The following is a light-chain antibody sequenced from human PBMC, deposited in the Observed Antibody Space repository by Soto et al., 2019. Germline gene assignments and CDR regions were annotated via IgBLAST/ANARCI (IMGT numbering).Light chain of an antibody. CDR1: SSNIGAGFD. J-gene: IGLJ2*01. CDR2: GNN. Sequence: QSVLTQPPSVSAAPGQRITISCTGSSSNIGAGFDVHWYQQLPGTAPKLIMYGNNNRPSGVPGRFSGSKSGTSASLAITGLQADDEADYYCQSYDRMAGSVFGGGTKLTVL. CDR3: QSYDRMAGSV. V-gene: IGLV1-40*01.